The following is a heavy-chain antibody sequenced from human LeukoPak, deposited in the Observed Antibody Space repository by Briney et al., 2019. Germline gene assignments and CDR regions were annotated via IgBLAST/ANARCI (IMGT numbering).Heavy chain of an antibody. J-gene: IGHJ4*02. CDR1: GYTFTSYG. Sequence: ASVKVSCKASGYTFTSYGISWVRQAPGQGLEWMGWISAYNGNTNYAQKLQGRVTMTTDTSTSTAYMELSSLRSEDTAVYYCARDDIAAAGTTPGYWGQGTLVTVSS. V-gene: IGHV1-18*01. CDR3: ARDDIAAAGTTPGY. D-gene: IGHD6-13*01. CDR2: ISAYNGNT.